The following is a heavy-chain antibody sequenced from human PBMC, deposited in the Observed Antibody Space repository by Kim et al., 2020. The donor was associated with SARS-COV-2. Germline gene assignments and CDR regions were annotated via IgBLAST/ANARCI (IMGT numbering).Heavy chain of an antibody. CDR3: ASTRYDSSGYPSYGMDV. Sequence: SETLSLTCTVSGGSISSYYWSWIRQPPGKGLEWIGYIYYSGSTNYNPSLKSRVTISVDTSKNQFSLKLSSVTAADTAVYYCASTRYDSSGYPSYGMDVWGQGTTVTVSS. CDR2: IYYSGST. CDR1: GGSISSYY. V-gene: IGHV4-59*01. D-gene: IGHD3-22*01. J-gene: IGHJ6*02.